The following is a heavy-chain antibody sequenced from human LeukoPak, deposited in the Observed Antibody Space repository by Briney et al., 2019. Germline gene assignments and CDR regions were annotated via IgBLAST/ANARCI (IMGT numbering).Heavy chain of an antibody. CDR3: ATKPPPRYCSSTSCYAGLDSVYYFDY. J-gene: IGHJ4*02. CDR1: GFTFSSYA. V-gene: IGHV3-23*01. Sequence: PGGSLRLSCAASGFTFSSYAMSWVRQAPGKGLEWVSAISGSGGSTYYADSVKGRFTISRDNSKNTLYLQMNSLRAEDTAVYYCATKPPPRYCSSTSCYAGLDSVYYFDYWGQGTLVTVSS. CDR2: ISGSGGST. D-gene: IGHD2-2*01.